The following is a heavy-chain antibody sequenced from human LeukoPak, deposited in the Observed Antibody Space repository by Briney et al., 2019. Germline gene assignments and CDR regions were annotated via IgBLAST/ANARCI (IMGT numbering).Heavy chain of an antibody. CDR3: AKEATGSGGFDY. CDR1: GFTFTAYH. J-gene: IGHJ4*02. Sequence: ASVKVSCKASGFTFTAYHLHWVRQAPGQGREWMGSINLDRRITHYAAKFQGRVTMTWDTSITTGYMDLTSLNSDDTALYFCAKEATGSGGFDYWGQGTLVTVSA. V-gene: IGHV1-2*02. CDR2: INLDRRIT. D-gene: IGHD3-10*01.